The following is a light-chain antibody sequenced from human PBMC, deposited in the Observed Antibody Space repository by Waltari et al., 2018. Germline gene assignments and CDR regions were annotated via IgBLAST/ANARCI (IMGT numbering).Light chain of an antibody. J-gene: IGKJ1*01. V-gene: IGKV1-39*01. CDR3: QQSYNMWA. Sequence: DIQMTQSPSSLSASVGDRVTITCRASEIIRTYLNWYQHTAGRAPKLLIYATSSLQSGVPTRFNGSGSGTSFTLTITGLQPEDFATYYCQQSYNMWAFGQGTKVEIK. CDR1: EIIRTY. CDR2: ATS.